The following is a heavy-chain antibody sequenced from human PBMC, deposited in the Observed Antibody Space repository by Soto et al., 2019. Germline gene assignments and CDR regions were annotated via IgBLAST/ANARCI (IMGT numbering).Heavy chain of an antibody. J-gene: IGHJ4*02. V-gene: IGHV4-61*01. D-gene: IGHD1-26*01. CDR2: IYYSGST. Sequence: PSETLSLTCTVSGGSVSSGSYYWSWIRQPPGKGLEWIGYIYYSGSTNYNPSLKSRVTISVDTSKNQFSLKLSSVTAADTAVYYCARGFQGWELLRFYDYWGQGTLVTVSS. CDR1: GGSVSSGSYY. CDR3: ARGFQGWELLRFYDY.